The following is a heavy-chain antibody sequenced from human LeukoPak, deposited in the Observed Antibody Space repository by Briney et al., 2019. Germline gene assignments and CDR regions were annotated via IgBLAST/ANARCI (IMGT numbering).Heavy chain of an antibody. CDR2: ISVSGNT. Sequence: PGGSLRLSCAASGFTLSSYAMSWVRQGPGKGLEWVSAISVSGNTYHADSVKGRFTISRDNAKSSLYLQMNSLRAEDTAVYYCARDTDYAFDVWGQGTMVTVSS. J-gene: IGHJ3*01. CDR3: ARDTDYAFDV. V-gene: IGHV3-23*01. CDR1: GFTLSSYA.